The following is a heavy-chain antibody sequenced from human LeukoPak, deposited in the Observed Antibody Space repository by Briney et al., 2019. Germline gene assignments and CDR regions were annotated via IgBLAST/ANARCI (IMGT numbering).Heavy chain of an antibody. V-gene: IGHV3-48*01. CDR3: ARFAAGGSYYYYMDV. CDR1: GFTFSSYW. CDR2: IGTSSTTI. J-gene: IGHJ6*03. Sequence: GGSLRLSCAASGFTFSSYWMSWVRQPPGKGLEWVSNIGTSSTTIYYADSVKGRFTISRDNAKNSLYLQTNSLRADDTAVYYCARFAAGGSYYYYMDVWGKGTTVTVSS. D-gene: IGHD6-25*01.